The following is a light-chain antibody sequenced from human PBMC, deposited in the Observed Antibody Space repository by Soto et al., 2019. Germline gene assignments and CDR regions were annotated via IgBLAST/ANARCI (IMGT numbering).Light chain of an antibody. CDR1: QSVSSN. V-gene: IGKV3-15*01. CDR3: QQYNNWPALT. Sequence: EIVMTQSPATLSVSPGERATLSCRASQSVSSNLAWYQQKPGQAPRLLIYGASTRATGIPARFSGSGSGTEFTLTLISLQSEDFAVYYCQQYNNWPALTFGGGTKVEIK. J-gene: IGKJ4*01. CDR2: GAS.